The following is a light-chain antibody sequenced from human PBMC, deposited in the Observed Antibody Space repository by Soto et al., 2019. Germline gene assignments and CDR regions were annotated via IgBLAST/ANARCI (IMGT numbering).Light chain of an antibody. CDR2: DVS. Sequence: QSVLTQPRSVSGAPGQSVTLSCTGTSSDVGGYNYVSWYQQHPGKAPKLMIYDVSKRPSGVPDRFSGSKSGNTASLTISGLQAEDEADYYCCSYAGSYTSFGTGTKVTVL. CDR3: CSYAGSYTS. V-gene: IGLV2-11*01. J-gene: IGLJ1*01. CDR1: SSDVGGYNY.